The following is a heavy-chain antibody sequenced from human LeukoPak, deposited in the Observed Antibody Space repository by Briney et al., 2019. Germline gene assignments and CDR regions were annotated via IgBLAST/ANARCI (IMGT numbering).Heavy chain of an antibody. D-gene: IGHD2-8*01. J-gene: IGHJ4*02. CDR2: INWNGGST. CDR3: ATLGYCTNGVCDKSPWAFDY. Sequence: GGSLRLSCAASGFTFDDYGMSWVRQAPGKGLEWVSGINWNGGSTGYADSVKGRFTISRDNAKSSLYLQMNSLRAEDTALYYCATLGYCTNGVCDKSPWAFDYWGQGTLVTVSS. CDR1: GFTFDDYG. V-gene: IGHV3-20*04.